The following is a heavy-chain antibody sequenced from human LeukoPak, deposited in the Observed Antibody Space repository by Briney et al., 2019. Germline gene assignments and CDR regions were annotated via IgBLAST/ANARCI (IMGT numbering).Heavy chain of an antibody. V-gene: IGHV1-46*01. Sequence: ASVKVSCKASGYTFTSYYMHWVRQAPGQGLEWMGKINPSGGSTTYAQKFQGRVTMTGDMSTSTVYMELSSLRSEDTAVYYCARDPGSGWYYFDYWGQGTLVTVSS. J-gene: IGHJ4*02. D-gene: IGHD6-19*01. CDR1: GYTFTSYY. CDR2: INPSGGST. CDR3: ARDPGSGWYYFDY.